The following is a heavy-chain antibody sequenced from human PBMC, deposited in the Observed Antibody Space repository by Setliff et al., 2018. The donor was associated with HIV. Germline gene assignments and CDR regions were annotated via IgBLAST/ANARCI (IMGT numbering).Heavy chain of an antibody. CDR2: ISPYNGNT. CDR1: GYSFNSFG. J-gene: IGHJ4*02. Sequence: ASVKVSCKTSGYSFNSFGITWVRQAPGQGLEWMGWISPYNGNTNYAEVLQGRVTMTTDTSTRTAYMELTSLRSDDTAVYYCARGVVFYYDSSGRYVVKYFDYWGQGTLVTVSS. CDR3: ARGVVFYYDSSGRYVVKYFDY. V-gene: IGHV1-18*01. D-gene: IGHD3-22*01.